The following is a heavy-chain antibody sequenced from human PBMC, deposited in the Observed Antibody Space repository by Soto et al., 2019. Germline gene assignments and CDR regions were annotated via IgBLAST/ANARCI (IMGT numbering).Heavy chain of an antibody. V-gene: IGHV3-30-3*01. CDR2: ISYDGSNK. D-gene: IGHD4-17*01. CDR1: GFTFSSYA. CDR3: ASLETTVVTPFDY. J-gene: IGHJ4*02. Sequence: QVQLVESGGGVVQPGRSLRLSCAASGFTFSSYAMHWVRQAPGKGLEWVAVISYDGSNKYYADSVKGRFTISRDNSKNTPYLQMNSLRAEDTAVYYCASLETTVVTPFDYWGQGTLVTVSS.